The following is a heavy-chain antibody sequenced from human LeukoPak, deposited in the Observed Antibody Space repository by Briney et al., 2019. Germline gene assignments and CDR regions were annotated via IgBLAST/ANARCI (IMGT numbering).Heavy chain of an antibody. CDR3: ARALSGGSNY. CDR2: IIPSGGST. D-gene: IGHD2-15*01. V-gene: IGHV1-46*01. CDR1: GYTFTNYY. Sequence: ASVKISCKASGYTFTNYYIHWVRQPPGQGLEWMGIIIPSGGSTTYAQKFQGRVTMTRDTSTNTVYMELSRLRFEDTAVYYCARALSGGSNYWGQGTLVTVSS. J-gene: IGHJ4*02.